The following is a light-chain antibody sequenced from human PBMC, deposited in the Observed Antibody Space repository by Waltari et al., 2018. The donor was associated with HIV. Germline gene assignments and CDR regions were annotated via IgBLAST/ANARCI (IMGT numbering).Light chain of an antibody. V-gene: IGLV2-8*01. CDR2: EVT. CDR3: SSYAGSSNLRV. CDR1: TSAVGGYNY. J-gene: IGLJ2*01. Sequence: QSALTQPPSASGSPGPSVTISCTGTTSAVGGYNYVSWYKHHPGKAPKLMIYEVTKRPSGVPDRFSGSKSGNTASLTVSGLQAEDEADYYCSSYAGSSNLRVFGGGTKLTVL.